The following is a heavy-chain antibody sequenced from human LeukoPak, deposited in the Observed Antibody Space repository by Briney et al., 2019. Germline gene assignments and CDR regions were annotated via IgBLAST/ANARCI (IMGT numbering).Heavy chain of an antibody. V-gene: IGHV3-30*04. CDR2: ISYNGSNK. D-gene: IGHD2-15*01. J-gene: IGHJ4*02. CDR1: GFPFSFYA. Sequence: GRSLRLSCAASGFPFSFYAMHWVRQAPGKGLEWVGVISYNGSNKYYADSVKGRFTLSRDNSKNMLFLQMNSLRAEDTAVYYCARGRNTRSLDYWGQGTLVTGSS. CDR3: ARGRNTRSLDY.